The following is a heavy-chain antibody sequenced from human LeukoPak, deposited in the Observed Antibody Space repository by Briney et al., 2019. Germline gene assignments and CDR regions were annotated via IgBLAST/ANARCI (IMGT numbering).Heavy chain of an antibody. J-gene: IGHJ4*02. Sequence: SQTLSLTCVISGDSVSRNSAAWNWIRQSPSRGLEWLGRTYYRSKWYTDYAISVKSRITINPDTSKNQFSLQLKSVTPEDTAVYYCARRVYYGSGSYLPLYYFDYWGQGTLVTVSS. CDR2: TYYRSKWYT. CDR3: ARRVYYGSGSYLPLYYFDY. CDR1: GDSVSRNSAA. V-gene: IGHV6-1*01. D-gene: IGHD3-10*01.